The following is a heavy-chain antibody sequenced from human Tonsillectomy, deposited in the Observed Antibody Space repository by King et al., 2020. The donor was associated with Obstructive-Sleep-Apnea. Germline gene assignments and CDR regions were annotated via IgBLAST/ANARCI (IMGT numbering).Heavy chain of an antibody. Sequence: VQLVESGAEVKKPGASVKVSCKASGYTFTSYYMHWVRQAPGQGLEWMGIINPSGGSTSYAQKFQGRVTMTRDTSTSTVYMELSSLRSEDTAVYYCAREEYCSGGSCYGHSGFDPWGQGTLVTVSS. CDR1: GYTFTSYY. J-gene: IGHJ5*02. V-gene: IGHV1-46*01. D-gene: IGHD2-15*01. CDR2: INPSGGST. CDR3: AREEYCSGGSCYGHSGFDP.